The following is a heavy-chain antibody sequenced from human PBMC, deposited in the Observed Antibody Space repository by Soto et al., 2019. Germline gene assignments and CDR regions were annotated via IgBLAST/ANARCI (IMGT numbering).Heavy chain of an antibody. CDR1: GFTVSSNY. Sequence: GGSLRLSCAASGFTVSSNYMSWVRQAPGKGLEWVSVIYSGGSTYYADSVKGRFTTSRDNSKNTLYLQMNSLRAEDTAVYYCARSYDSSGYYRPYYYYGMDVWGQGTTVTVSS. CDR3: ARSYDSSGYYRPYYYYGMDV. J-gene: IGHJ6*02. V-gene: IGHV3-53*01. CDR2: IYSGGST. D-gene: IGHD3-22*01.